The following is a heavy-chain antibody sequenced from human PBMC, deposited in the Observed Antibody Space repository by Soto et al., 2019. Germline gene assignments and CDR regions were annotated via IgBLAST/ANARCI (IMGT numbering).Heavy chain of an antibody. D-gene: IGHD3-10*01. Sequence: LSLTCAVYGGSFSGYYWSWIRQPPGKGLEWIGEINHSGSTNYNPSLKSRVTISVDTSKNQFSLKLSSVTAADTAVYYCARGARILLWFGESPSFDPWGQGTLVTVSS. CDR2: INHSGST. CDR1: GGSFSGYY. CDR3: ARGARILLWFGESPSFDP. V-gene: IGHV4-34*01. J-gene: IGHJ5*02.